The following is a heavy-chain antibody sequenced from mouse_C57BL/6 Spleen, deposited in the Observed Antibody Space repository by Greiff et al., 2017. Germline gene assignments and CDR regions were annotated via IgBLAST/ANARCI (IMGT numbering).Heavy chain of an antibody. CDR2: IHPNSGST. CDR3: AREGGVSFDY. D-gene: IGHD6-2*01. Sequence: QVQLQQPGAELVKPGASVKLSCKASGYTFTSYWMHWVKQRPGPGLEWVGMIHPNSGSTNYNEKFKSKATLTVDKSSSTAYMQLSSLTSEDSAVYYCAREGGVSFDYWGQGTTLSVSS. CDR1: GYTFTSYW. J-gene: IGHJ2*01. V-gene: IGHV1-64*01.